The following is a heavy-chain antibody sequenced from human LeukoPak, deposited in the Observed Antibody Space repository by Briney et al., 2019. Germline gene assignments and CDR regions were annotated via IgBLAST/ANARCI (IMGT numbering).Heavy chain of an antibody. CDR2: IYYSGST. J-gene: IGHJ4*02. CDR1: GGSISSSSYY. D-gene: IGHD3-10*01. CDR3: ARVLWFGESNFDY. V-gene: IGHV4-39*07. Sequence: SETLSLTCTASGGSISSSSYYWGWIRQPPGEGLEWIGSIYYSGSTYYNPSLKSRVTISVDTSKNQFSLKLSSVTAADTAVYYCARVLWFGESNFDYWGQGTLVTVSS.